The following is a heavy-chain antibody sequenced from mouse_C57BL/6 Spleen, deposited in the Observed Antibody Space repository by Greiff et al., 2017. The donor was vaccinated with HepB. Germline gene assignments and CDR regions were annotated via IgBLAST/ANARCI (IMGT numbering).Heavy chain of an antibody. CDR1: GYTFTSYW. Sequence: QVQLQQPGTELVKPGASVKLSCKASGYTFTSYWMHWVKQRPGQGLEWIGNINPSNGGTNYNEKFKSKATLTVDKSSSTAYMQLSSLTSEDSAVYYCARSNYGNYVYYAMDYWGQGTSVTVSS. V-gene: IGHV1-53*01. CDR2: INPSNGGT. D-gene: IGHD2-1*01. J-gene: IGHJ4*01. CDR3: ARSNYGNYVYYAMDY.